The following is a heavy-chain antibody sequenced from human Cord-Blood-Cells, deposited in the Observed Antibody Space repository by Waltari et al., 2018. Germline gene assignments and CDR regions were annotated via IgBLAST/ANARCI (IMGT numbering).Heavy chain of an antibody. Sequence: QVQLVESGGGVVQPGRSLRLSCAASGFTFSSYGMHWVRQAPGKGLEWVAVIWYDGSNKYYADSVKGRVTISRDNSKNTLYLQMNSLRAEDTAVYYCARDGWGYFDLWGRGTLVTVSS. D-gene: IGHD1-26*01. CDR1: GFTFSSYG. V-gene: IGHV3-33*01. CDR2: IWYDGSNK. CDR3: ARDGWGYFDL. J-gene: IGHJ2*01.